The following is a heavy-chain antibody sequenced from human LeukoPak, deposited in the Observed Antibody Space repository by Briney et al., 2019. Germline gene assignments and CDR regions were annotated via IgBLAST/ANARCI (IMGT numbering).Heavy chain of an antibody. Sequence: GESLKISCKASGYTFSSYDIKWVRQATGQGLEWMGWMNPNSGNTGYAQKFQGRVTMTRNTSISTAYMELSSLRSEDTAVYYCARGGSGWPLSYYYYYYMDVWGKGTTVTVSS. CDR1: GYTFSSYD. V-gene: IGHV1-8*01. CDR2: MNPNSGNT. CDR3: ARGGSGWPLSYYYYYYMDV. J-gene: IGHJ6*03. D-gene: IGHD6-19*01.